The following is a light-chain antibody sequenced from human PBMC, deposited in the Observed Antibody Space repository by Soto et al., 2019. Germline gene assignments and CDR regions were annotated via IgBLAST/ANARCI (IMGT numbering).Light chain of an antibody. V-gene: IGLV2-14*01. CDR3: FSYTSSGTYV. CDR1: SSDVGNYKY. CDR2: EVS. J-gene: IGLJ1*01. Sequence: QSALTQPASVSGSPGQSITISCTGTSSDVGNYKYVSWYQQHPGKAPKLMIYEVSNRPSGVSNRFSGSKSGNTASLTISGLQAEDETDYYCFSYTSSGTYVFGTGTTVTAL.